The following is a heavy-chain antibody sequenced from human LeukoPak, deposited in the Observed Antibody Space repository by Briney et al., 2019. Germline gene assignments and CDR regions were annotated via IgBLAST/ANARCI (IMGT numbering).Heavy chain of an antibody. V-gene: IGHV4-59*08. CDR3: ARLAGGYYDSSGYFKD. Sequence: SETLSLTCTVPGGSISSYYWSWIRQPPGKGLEWIGYIYYSGSTNYNPSLKSRVTISVDTSKNQFSLKLSSVTAADTAVYYCARLAGGYYDSSGYFKDWGQGTLVTVSS. D-gene: IGHD3-22*01. CDR2: IYYSGST. J-gene: IGHJ4*02. CDR1: GGSISSYY.